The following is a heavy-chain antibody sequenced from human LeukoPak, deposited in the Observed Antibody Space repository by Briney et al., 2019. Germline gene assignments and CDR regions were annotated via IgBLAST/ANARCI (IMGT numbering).Heavy chain of an antibody. V-gene: IGHV3-7*05. CDR2: IKQDGSEK. Sequence: TGGSLRLSCADPGFTPSIYTMRWVRQAPGKGLEWVANIKQDGSEKYYVDSVKGRCTISRDNAKNSLYLQMISLRAEDTAVYYCARGGAPYCSSTSCYEDRFDPWGQGTLVTVSS. CDR1: GFTPSIYT. CDR3: ARGGAPYCSSTSCYEDRFDP. J-gene: IGHJ5*02. D-gene: IGHD2-2*01.